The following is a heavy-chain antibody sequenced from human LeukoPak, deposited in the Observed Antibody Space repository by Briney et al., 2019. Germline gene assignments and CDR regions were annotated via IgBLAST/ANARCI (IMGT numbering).Heavy chain of an antibody. CDR3: AMANTGRGGEDH. J-gene: IGHJ4*02. CDR1: GFTFSNYW. D-gene: IGHD2-8*02. CDR2: INQAGSEN. Sequence: PGGSLRLSCAASGFTFSNYWMSWVRQAPGKGLEWVANINQAGSENYYVDSVKGRFTISRDNAKNSLYLEMNSLRVEDTAVYYCAMANTGRGGEDHWGQGTPVTVSS. V-gene: IGHV3-7*01.